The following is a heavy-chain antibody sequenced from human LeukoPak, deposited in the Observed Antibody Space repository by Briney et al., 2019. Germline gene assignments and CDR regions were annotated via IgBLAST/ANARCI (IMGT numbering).Heavy chain of an antibody. D-gene: IGHD3-9*01. J-gene: IGHJ5*02. Sequence: SETLSLTCAVYGGSFSGYYWSWIRQPPGKGLEWIGEINHSGSTNYNPSLKSRVTISVDTSKNQFSLRLSSVTAADTAVYYCARGVLRYFDWLPPYNWFDPWGQGTLVTVSS. V-gene: IGHV4-34*01. CDR2: INHSGST. CDR3: ARGVLRYFDWLPPYNWFDP. CDR1: GGSFSGYY.